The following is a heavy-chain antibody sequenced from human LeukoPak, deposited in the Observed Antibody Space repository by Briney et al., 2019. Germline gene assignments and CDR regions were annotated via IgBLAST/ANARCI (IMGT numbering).Heavy chain of an antibody. D-gene: IGHD3-3*01. Sequence: SETLSLTCTVSGGSISSYYWSWIRQPPGKGLEWIGYIHYSGSTNYNPSLKSRVTISVDTSKKQISLKLSSVTAADTAVYYCARYAHYDFWSGYYDYYMDVWGKGTTVTVSS. CDR1: GGSISSYY. CDR2: IHYSGST. V-gene: IGHV4-59*01. CDR3: ARYAHYDFWSGYYDYYMDV. J-gene: IGHJ6*03.